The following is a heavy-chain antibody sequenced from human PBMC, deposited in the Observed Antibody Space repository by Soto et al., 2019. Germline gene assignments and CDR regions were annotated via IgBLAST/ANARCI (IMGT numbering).Heavy chain of an antibody. D-gene: IGHD3-10*01. CDR2: INPIVSMS. Sequence: QVQLVQSGTEVKKPGSSVKVSCKASGDTFSFYTINWVRQAPGLGLEWVGRINPIVSMSNYAQKFQGRVSMTADKSTSTAYMELRSLRSDDTAMYFCASSYGSGYRAFDYWGPGARVIVSS. V-gene: IGHV1-69*02. J-gene: IGHJ4*02. CDR3: ASSYGSGYRAFDY. CDR1: GDTFSFYT.